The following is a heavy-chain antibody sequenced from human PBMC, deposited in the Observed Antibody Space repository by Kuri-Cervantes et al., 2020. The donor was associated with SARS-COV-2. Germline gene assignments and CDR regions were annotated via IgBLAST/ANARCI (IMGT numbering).Heavy chain of an antibody. CDR2: ISAYNGNT. Sequence: ASVKVSCKVSGYSFTELSIHWVRQAPGQGLEWMGWISAYNGNTNYAQKLQGRVTMTTDTSTSTAYMELRSLRSDDTAVYYCAVGTVHYFDYWGQGTLVTVSS. CDR1: GYSFTELS. V-gene: IGHV1-18*01. CDR3: AVGTVHYFDY. D-gene: IGHD1-26*01. J-gene: IGHJ4*02.